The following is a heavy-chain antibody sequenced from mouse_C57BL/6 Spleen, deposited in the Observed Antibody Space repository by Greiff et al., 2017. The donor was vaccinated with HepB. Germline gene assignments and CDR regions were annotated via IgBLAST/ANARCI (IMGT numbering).Heavy chain of an antibody. V-gene: IGHV1-80*01. CDR2: IYPGDGDT. J-gene: IGHJ3*01. D-gene: IGHD2-1*01. CDR1: GYAFSSYW. CDR3: AMGCNYEEVWFAY. Sequence: VQLQQSGAELVKPGASVKISCKASGYAFSSYWMNWVKQRPGKGLEWIGQIYPGDGDTNYNGKFKGKATLTADKSSRTAYMQLSSLTSEDSAVYFCAMGCNYEEVWFAYWGQGTLVTVSA.